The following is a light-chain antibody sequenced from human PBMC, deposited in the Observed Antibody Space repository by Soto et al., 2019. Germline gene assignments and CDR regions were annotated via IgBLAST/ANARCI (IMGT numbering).Light chain of an antibody. J-gene: IGKJ4*01. CDR2: AAS. V-gene: IGKV1-39*01. CDR3: QQSYSTPLT. Sequence: DIQMTQSPSSLSASVGDRVTITCRASQSISSYLNWYQQKPGKVPKLLIYAASSLQSGVPSRFSGSGSGTDFTLTISSLQPEDFATYSCQQSYSTPLTFGGGTKVEL. CDR1: QSISSY.